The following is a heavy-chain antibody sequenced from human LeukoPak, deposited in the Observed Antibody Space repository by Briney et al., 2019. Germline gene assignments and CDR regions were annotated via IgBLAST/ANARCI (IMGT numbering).Heavy chain of an antibody. D-gene: IGHD6-13*01. CDR3: AKFPSGIAARTSFDY. J-gene: IGHJ4*02. CDR2: INPNSGGT. Sequence: ASVKVSCKASGYTFTGYYMHWVRQAPGQGLEWMGWINPNSGGTNYAQKFQGRVTMTRDTSISTAYMELSRLRSDDTAVYYCAKFPSGIAARTSFDYWGQGTLVTVSS. CDR1: GYTFTGYY. V-gene: IGHV1-2*02.